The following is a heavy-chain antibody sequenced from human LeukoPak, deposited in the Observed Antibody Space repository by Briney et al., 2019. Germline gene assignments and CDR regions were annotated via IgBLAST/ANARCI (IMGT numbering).Heavy chain of an antibody. Sequence: SVKVSCKASGGTFSSYAISWVRQAPGQGLEWMVGIIPIFGTANYAQKFQGRVTMTRNTSISTAYMELSSLRSEDTAVYYCARAGGYCGRISCPYYFDYWGQGSLVAVSS. CDR3: ARAGGYCGRISCPYYFDY. CDR1: GGTFSSYA. CDR2: IIPIFGTA. V-gene: IGHV1-69*05. D-gene: IGHD2-15*01. J-gene: IGHJ4*02.